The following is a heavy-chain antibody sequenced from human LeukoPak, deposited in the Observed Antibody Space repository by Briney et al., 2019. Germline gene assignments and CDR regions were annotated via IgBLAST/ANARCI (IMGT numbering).Heavy chain of an antibody. CDR2: IYHSGST. Sequence: SETLSLTCAVSGYSISSGYSWGWIRKPPGKGLEWIGSIYHSGSTYYNPSLKSRVTISVDTSKNQFSLKLSSVTAADTAVYYCARQDLYYYYYMDVWGKGTTVTVSS. D-gene: IGHD2-15*01. V-gene: IGHV4-38-2*01. CDR3: ARQDLYYYYYMDV. J-gene: IGHJ6*03. CDR1: GYSISSGYS.